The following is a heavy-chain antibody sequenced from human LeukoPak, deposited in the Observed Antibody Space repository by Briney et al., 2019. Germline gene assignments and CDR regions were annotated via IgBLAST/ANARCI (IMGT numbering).Heavy chain of an antibody. CDR1: GFTFSSYG. Sequence: WGSLRLSCAASGFTFSSYGMHWVCQAPGKGLEWVAVISYDGSNTYYADSVKGRFTISRDNSKNMLYLQMNSLRAEDTAVYYCAKPYYYGSRSYMDYCGHRGLFSASS. V-gene: IGHV3-30*18. J-gene: IGHJ4*01. CDR3: AKPYYYGSRSYMDY. CDR2: ISYDGSNT. D-gene: IGHD3-10*01.